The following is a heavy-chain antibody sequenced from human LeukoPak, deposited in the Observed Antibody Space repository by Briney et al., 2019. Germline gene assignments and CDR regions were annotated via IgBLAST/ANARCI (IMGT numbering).Heavy chain of an antibody. J-gene: IGHJ4*02. Sequence: GESLKISCKGSGYRFTSYWIGWVRQMPGKGLEWMGIIYPGDSETRYSPSFQGQVTISTDKSISTAYLQWSSLKASDTAMYYCARRGSGYYYVGYLDYWGQGTLVTVSS. CDR2: IYPGDSET. CDR1: GYRFTSYW. V-gene: IGHV5-51*01. CDR3: ARRGSGYYYVGYLDY. D-gene: IGHD3-22*01.